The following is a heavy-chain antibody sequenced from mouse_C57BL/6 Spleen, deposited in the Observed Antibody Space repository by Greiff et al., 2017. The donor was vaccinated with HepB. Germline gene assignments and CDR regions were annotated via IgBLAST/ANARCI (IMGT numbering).Heavy chain of an antibody. CDR3: AREATVATGYFDY. D-gene: IGHD1-1*01. J-gene: IGHJ2*01. Sequence: VKLQQPGTELVKPGASVKLSCKASGYTFTSYWMHWVKQRPGQGLEWIGNINPSNGGTNYNEKFKSKTTLTVDKSSSTAYMQLSSLTSEDSAVYYCAREATVATGYFDYWGQGTTLTVSS. CDR2: INPSNGGT. CDR1: GYTFTSYW. V-gene: IGHV1-53*01.